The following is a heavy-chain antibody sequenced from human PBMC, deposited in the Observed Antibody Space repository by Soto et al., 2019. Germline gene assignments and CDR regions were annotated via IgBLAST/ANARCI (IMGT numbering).Heavy chain of an antibody. CDR3: ARTPRGQWELPYYYYGMDV. V-gene: IGHV3-30-3*01. J-gene: IGHJ6*02. CDR2: ISYDGSNK. CDR1: GFTFSSYA. D-gene: IGHD1-26*01. Sequence: QVQLVESGGGVVQPGRSRRLSCAASGFTFSSYARHWVRQAPGKGLEGVAVISYDGSNKYYADSVKGRFTISRDNSKNTLYLQMNSLRAEDTAVYYCARTPRGQWELPYYYYGMDVWGQGTTVTVSS.